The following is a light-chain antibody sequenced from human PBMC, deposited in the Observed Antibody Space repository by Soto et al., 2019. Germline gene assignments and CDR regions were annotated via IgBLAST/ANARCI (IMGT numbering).Light chain of an antibody. J-gene: IGLJ1*01. CDR3: SSYTSSNSLV. V-gene: IGLV2-14*01. CDR1: SSDIGAYDY. Sequence: ALTQPASLSGSPGQSITISCTGTSSDIGAYDYVSWFQQHPGKAPKLMISEVNNRPSGVSNRFSGSKSGNTASLTISGLQAEDEADYYCSSYTSSNSLVFGTGTKVTVL. CDR2: EVN.